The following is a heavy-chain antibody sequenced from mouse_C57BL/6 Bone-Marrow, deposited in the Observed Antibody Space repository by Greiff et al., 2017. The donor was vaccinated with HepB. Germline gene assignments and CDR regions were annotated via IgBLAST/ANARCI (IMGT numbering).Heavy chain of an antibody. CDR1: GYTFTDYY. J-gene: IGHJ3*01. D-gene: IGHD1-1*01. CDR2: INPYNGGT. CDR3: ARGENYGSSSWFAY. V-gene: IGHV1-19*01. Sequence: EVQLQQSGPVLVKPGASVKMSCKASGYTFTDYYMNWVKQSHGKSLEWIGVINPYNGGTSYNQKFKGKATLTVDKSSSTAYMELNSLTSEDSAVYYCARGENYGSSSWFAYWGQGTLVTVSA.